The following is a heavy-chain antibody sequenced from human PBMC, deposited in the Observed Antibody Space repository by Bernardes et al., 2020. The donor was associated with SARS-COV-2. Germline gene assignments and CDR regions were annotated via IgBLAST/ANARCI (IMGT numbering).Heavy chain of an antibody. CDR1: GFTFSSYW. V-gene: IGHV3-74*03. J-gene: IGHJ4*02. CDR2: INGDGRTT. Sequence: GRSLRLSCAASGFTFSSYWMHWVRQGPGKGLVWVSRINGDGRTTTYADSVKGRFTISRDNAKNTLYLQMNSLRADDTAVYYCARAGQFYFEYWGQGTLVTVSS. CDR3: ARAGQFYFEY.